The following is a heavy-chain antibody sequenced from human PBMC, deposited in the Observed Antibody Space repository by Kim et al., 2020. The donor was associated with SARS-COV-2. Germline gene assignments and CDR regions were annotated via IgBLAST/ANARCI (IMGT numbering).Heavy chain of an antibody. CDR1: GGSISSSNW. Sequence: SETLSLTCAVSGGSISSSNWWSWVRQPPGKGLEWIGEIYHSGSTNYNPSLKSRVTISVDKSKNQFSLKLSSVTAADTAVYYCARGGGPTSSSWYGRTLDYWGQGTLVTVSS. J-gene: IGHJ4*02. D-gene: IGHD6-13*01. CDR3: ARGGGPTSSSWYGRTLDY. CDR2: IYHSGST. V-gene: IGHV4-4*02.